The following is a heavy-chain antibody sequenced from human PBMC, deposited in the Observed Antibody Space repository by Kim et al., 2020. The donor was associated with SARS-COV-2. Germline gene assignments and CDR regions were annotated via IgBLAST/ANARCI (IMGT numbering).Heavy chain of an antibody. V-gene: IGHV3-30*04. CDR1: GFTFSSFS. J-gene: IGHJ4*02. Sequence: GGSLRLSCAASGFTFSSFSMHWVRQAPGKGLEWVAVISYDGRNKYYADSVKRRFTISRDNSKNTMYLQMNSLRAEDTAVYYCASPPNPYYASGSYHYFDYCGQGTLVPVSS. D-gene: IGHD3-10*01. CDR3: ASPPNPYYASGSYHYFDY. CDR2: ISYDGRNK.